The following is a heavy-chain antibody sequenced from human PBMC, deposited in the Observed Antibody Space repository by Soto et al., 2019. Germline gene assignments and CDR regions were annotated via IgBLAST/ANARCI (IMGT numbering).Heavy chain of an antibody. D-gene: IGHD6-19*01. CDR2: ISGSGGST. J-gene: IGHJ4*02. CDR1: GFTFSSYA. Sequence: EVQLLESGGGLVQPGGSLRLSCAASGFTFSSYAMNWVRQAPGKGLEWVPVISGSGGSTYYADSVKGRFTSSRDNSKNTLYLRMNSLRGEDTAVYYCASRSSGWYLDYWGQGTLVTVSS. V-gene: IGHV3-23*01. CDR3: ASRSSGWYLDY.